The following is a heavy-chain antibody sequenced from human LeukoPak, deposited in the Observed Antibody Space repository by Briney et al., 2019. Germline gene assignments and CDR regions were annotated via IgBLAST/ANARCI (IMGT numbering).Heavy chain of an antibody. D-gene: IGHD3-9*01. CDR2: IYTSGST. CDR1: GGSISSGSYY. V-gene: IGHV4-61*02. J-gene: IGHJ6*03. Sequence: SETLSLTCTVSGGSISSGSYYWSWIRQPAGKGLEWIGRIYTSGSTNYNPSLKSRVTISVDTSKNQFSLKLSSVTAADTAVYYCARRGLRYFGPPTTPVSYYYYMDVWGKGTTVTISS. CDR3: ARRGLRYFGPPTTPVSYYYYMDV.